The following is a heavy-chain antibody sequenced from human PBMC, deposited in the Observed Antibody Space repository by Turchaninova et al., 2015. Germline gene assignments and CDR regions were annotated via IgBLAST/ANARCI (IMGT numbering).Heavy chain of an antibody. Sequence: QITLKESGPTLVKPTQTLTLTCTFSGFSLSTSGVGVGWIRQPPGEALEWLALSYWDDDKGYSPSLKSRLTVTKDTSKNQVVLTMTNVDPVDTATYFCARLVYYDSSRYYRYYFDYWGQGTLVTVSS. CDR3: ARLVYYDSSRYYRYYFDY. V-gene: IGHV2-5*02. CDR1: GFSLSTSGVG. CDR2: SYWDDDK. J-gene: IGHJ4*02. D-gene: IGHD3-22*01.